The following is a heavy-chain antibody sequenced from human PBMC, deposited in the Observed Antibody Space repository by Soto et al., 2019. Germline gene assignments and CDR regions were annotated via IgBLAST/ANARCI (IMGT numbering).Heavy chain of an antibody. J-gene: IGHJ4*02. CDR3: AKVFHIAVAGTIDY. Sequence: GGSLRLSCAASGFTLSSYGMHWVRPAPGKGLEWVAVIWYDGSNKYYADSVKGRFTISRDNSKNTLYLQMNSLRAEDTAVYYCAKVFHIAVAGTIDYWGQGTLVTVSS. D-gene: IGHD6-19*01. CDR1: GFTLSSYG. V-gene: IGHV3-30*02. CDR2: IWYDGSNK.